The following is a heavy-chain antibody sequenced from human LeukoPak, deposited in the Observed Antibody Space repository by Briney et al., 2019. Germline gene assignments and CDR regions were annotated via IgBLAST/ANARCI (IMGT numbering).Heavy chain of an antibody. J-gene: IGHJ5*02. CDR2: MNPNSGNT. CDR3: ARVGSSGWYENWFDP. CDR1: GYTFTSYD. V-gene: IGHV1-8*01. D-gene: IGHD6-19*01. Sequence: GASVKVSCKASGYTFTSYDINWVRQATGQGLEWMGWMNPNSGNTGYAQKFQGRVTMTRNTSISTAYMELSSLRPEDTAVYYCARVGSSGWYENWFDPWGQGTLVTVSS.